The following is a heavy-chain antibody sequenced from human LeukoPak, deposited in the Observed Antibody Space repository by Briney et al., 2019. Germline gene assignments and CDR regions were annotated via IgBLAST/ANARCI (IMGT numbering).Heavy chain of an antibody. D-gene: IGHD4-17*01. V-gene: IGHV4-34*01. CDR3: AAAQDYGDYVLDY. Sequence: PSETLSLTCAVYGGSFSGYYWSWIRQPPGKGLEWIGEINHSGSTNYNPSLKSRVTISVDTSKNQFSLKLSSVTAADTAVYYCAAAQDYGDYVLDYWGQGTLVTVSS. J-gene: IGHJ4*02. CDR2: INHSGST. CDR1: GGSFSGYY.